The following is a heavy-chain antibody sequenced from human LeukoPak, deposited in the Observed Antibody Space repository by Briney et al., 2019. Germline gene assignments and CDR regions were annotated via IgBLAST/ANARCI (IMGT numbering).Heavy chain of an antibody. CDR3: ARTGNGYYDYVWGSYRPPYYFDY. Sequence: SETLSFTCAVYGGPFSGYYWSWIRQPPGKGLEWIGEIHHSGSTNYNPSLKSRVTISVDTSKNQFSLKLSSVTAADTAVYYCARTGNGYYDYVWGSYRPPYYFDYWGQGTLVTVSS. J-gene: IGHJ4*02. CDR1: GGPFSGYY. CDR2: IHHSGST. V-gene: IGHV4-34*01. D-gene: IGHD3-16*02.